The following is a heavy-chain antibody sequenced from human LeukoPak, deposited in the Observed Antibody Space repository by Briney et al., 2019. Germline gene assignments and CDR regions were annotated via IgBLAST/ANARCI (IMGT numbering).Heavy chain of an antibody. CDR1: GFIFSSYW. D-gene: IGHD3-10*01. V-gene: IGHV3-74*01. CDR2: INSDGSST. Sequence: AGGSLRLSCAASGFIFSSYWMHWVRHAPGKGVVWVSRINSDGSSTSYANSVKGRFTISRDNAKNTLYLQMNSLRAEDTAVYYCARISGSGSSIWGQGTMVTVSS. J-gene: IGHJ3*02. CDR3: ARISGSGSSI.